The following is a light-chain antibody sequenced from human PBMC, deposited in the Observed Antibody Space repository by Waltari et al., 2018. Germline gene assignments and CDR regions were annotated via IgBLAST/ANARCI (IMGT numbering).Light chain of an antibody. CDR1: SSVSDHVNNENY. J-gene: IGKJ1*01. CDR2: WAS. Sequence: DILVTQAPDPLTVSRGERGTINCRARSSVSDHVNNENYLAWYRQKPGQPPNLLISWASTREFGVPDRFSGSGSGTEFTLTISSLQPEDVAVYYCQQYYNTPPTFGQGTKVEIK. V-gene: IGKV4-1*01. CDR3: QQYYNTPPT.